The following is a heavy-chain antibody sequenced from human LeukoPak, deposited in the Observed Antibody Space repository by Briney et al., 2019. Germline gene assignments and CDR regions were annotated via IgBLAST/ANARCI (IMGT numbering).Heavy chain of an antibody. CDR1: GFTFSSYA. Sequence: GGSLRLSCTASGFTFSSYAMSWVRRAPGKGLEWVSAISTNGGTTYYADSVKGRFAISRDNSGNTVYLQLNSLRAEDTAIYYCAKESPYGNNRLYYFDYWGQGTLVTASS. CDR3: AKESPYGNNRLYYFDY. V-gene: IGHV3-23*01. D-gene: IGHD4-11*01. J-gene: IGHJ4*02. CDR2: ISTNGGTT.